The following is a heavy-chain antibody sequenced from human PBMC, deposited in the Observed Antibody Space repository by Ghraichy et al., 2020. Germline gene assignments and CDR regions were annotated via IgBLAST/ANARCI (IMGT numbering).Heavy chain of an antibody. J-gene: IGHJ4*02. CDR2: ISYDGSNK. CDR1: GFTFSSYG. D-gene: IGHD5-24*01. V-gene: IGHV3-30*18. CDR3: AKDRLRDGYTPLDY. Sequence: GGSLRLSCAASGFTFSSYGMHWVRQAPGKGLEWVAVISYDGSNKYYADSVKGRFTISRDNSKNTLYLQMNSLRAEDTAVYYCAKDRLRDGYTPLDYWGQGTLVTVSS.